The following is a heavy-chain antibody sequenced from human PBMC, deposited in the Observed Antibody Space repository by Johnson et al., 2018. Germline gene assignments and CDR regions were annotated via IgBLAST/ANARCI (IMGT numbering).Heavy chain of an antibody. J-gene: IGHJ6*02. CDR2: IVGSGGPT. Sequence: VRLVESGGGLVQPGGSLRLCCVASGFTFSGYAITWVRQAPGKGLEWVSFIVGSGGPTYYADSVKGRFPISRTNSKNTVYLQMNSLRADETAVYYCAKDSSNKWNYGLYGMDVWGQGTTVTVSS. V-gene: IGHV3-23*04. D-gene: IGHD1-7*01. CDR3: AKDSSNKWNYGLYGMDV. CDR1: GFTFSGYA.